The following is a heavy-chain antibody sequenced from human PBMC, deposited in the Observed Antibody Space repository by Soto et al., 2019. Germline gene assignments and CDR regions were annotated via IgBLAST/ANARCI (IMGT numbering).Heavy chain of an antibody. CDR3: PRGGTRIDY. D-gene: IGHD3-16*01. V-gene: IGHV1-18*01. J-gene: IGHJ4*02. CDR1: GYTFTNFG. Sequence: QVQLVQSGAEVKKPGASVKVSCKTSGYTFTNFGLSWVRQAPGQGLEWMGWISAYNGNTNYAQNFQGRVTMTTDTSPGTAYRELGSRRSEDTAGYSCPRGGTRIDYGAREPWSPSPQ. CDR2: ISAYNGNT.